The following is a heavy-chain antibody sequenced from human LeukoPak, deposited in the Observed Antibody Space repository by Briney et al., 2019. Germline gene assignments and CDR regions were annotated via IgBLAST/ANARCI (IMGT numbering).Heavy chain of an antibody. Sequence: GGSLRLSCAASGFTSSSYWMSWVRQAPGKGLEWVANIKQDGSEKYYVDSVKGRFTISRDNAKNSLYLQMNSLRAEDTAVYYCAREWVVRGVIDYWGQGTLVTVSS. J-gene: IGHJ4*02. CDR3: AREWVVRGVIDY. V-gene: IGHV3-7*01. D-gene: IGHD3-10*01. CDR2: IKQDGSEK. CDR1: GFTSSSYW.